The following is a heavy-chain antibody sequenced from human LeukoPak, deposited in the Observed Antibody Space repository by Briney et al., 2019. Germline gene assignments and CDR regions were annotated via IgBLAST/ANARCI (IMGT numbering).Heavy chain of an antibody. J-gene: IGHJ6*03. V-gene: IGHV1-69*01. Sequence: SVKVSCKASGGTFSSYAISWVRQAPGQGLEWMGGIIPIFGTANYAQKFQGRVTITADESTSTAYMELSSPRSEDTAVYYCARWPYDFWSGYPLPYYYYYMDVWGKGTTVTASS. CDR1: GGTFSSYA. CDR2: IIPIFGTA. D-gene: IGHD3-3*01. CDR3: ARWPYDFWSGYPLPYYYYYMDV.